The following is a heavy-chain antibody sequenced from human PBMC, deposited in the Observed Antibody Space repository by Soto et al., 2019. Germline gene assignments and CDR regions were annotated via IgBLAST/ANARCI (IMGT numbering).Heavy chain of an antibody. CDR3: EKDVTMAGSDGVDL. V-gene: IGHV3-23*01. D-gene: IGHD6-19*01. Sequence: HPGGSLRLSCAASGFTFSNYAMRWVRQAPGKGLEWVSAITKSGGNTFYADSVKGRFTISRDTSKNTLYLQMNSLRAEDTAIYYCEKDVTMAGSDGVDLWGQGTLVTVSS. CDR1: GFTFSNYA. J-gene: IGHJ5*02. CDR2: ITKSGGNT.